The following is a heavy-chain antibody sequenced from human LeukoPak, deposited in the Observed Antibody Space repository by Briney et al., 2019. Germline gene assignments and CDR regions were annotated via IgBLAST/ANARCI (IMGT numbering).Heavy chain of an antibody. J-gene: IGHJ5*02. CDR3: AKGGLHDSPYNWFDP. CDR2: ISGSGATT. D-gene: IGHD3-22*01. CDR1: GFTFSNYA. V-gene: IGHV3-23*01. Sequence: GGSLRLSCAASGFTFSNYAMNWVRQAPGKGLEWVSAISGSGATTYYADSVKGRFTISGDNSKNTLYLQMNSLRADDTAVYYCAKGGLHDSPYNWFDPWGQGTLVTVSS.